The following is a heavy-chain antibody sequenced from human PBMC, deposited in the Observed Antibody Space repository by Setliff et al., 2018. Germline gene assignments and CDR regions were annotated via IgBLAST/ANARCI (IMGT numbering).Heavy chain of an antibody. J-gene: IGHJ5*01. V-gene: IGHV3-15*01. CDR3: ATGPRDNRNFLNWLGS. D-gene: IGHD3-9*01. Sequence: PGGSLRLSCSVSGITFKNAWMTWVRQAPGKGLEWVGRIKSTTEDASTDLAAAVKGRFTMSRDDSKNTVYPQMSSLKSEDTAVYYCATGPRDNRNFLNWLGSWGQGTLVTVSS. CDR1: GITFKNAW. CDR2: IKSTTEDAST.